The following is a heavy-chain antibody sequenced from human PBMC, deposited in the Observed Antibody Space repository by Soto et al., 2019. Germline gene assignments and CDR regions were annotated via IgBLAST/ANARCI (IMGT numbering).Heavy chain of an antibody. CDR3: EKSPGGRSGYLFYYGMDV. CDR1: GYTFTSYY. Sequence: ASVKVSCKESGYTFTSYYMHWVRQAPGQGLEWMGIINPSGGSTSYAQKFQGRVTMTRDTSTSTVYMELSSLRTEDTAVYYCEKSPGGRSGYLFYYGMDVWGQGTTVTVSS. D-gene: IGHD3-3*01. V-gene: IGHV1-46*01. J-gene: IGHJ6*02. CDR2: INPSGGST.